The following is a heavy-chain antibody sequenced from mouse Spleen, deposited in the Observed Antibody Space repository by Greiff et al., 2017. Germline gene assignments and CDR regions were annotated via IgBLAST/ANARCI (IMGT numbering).Heavy chain of an antibody. J-gene: IGHJ2*01. V-gene: IGHV1-7*01. CDR3: ARFDGYSPFDY. Sequence: QVQLQQSGAELAKPGASVKLSCTASGYTFTSYWMHWVKQRPGQGLEWIGYINPSSGYTKYNQKFKDKATLTADKSSRTAYMQLSSLTYEDSAVYFCARFDGYSPFDYWGQGTTLTVSS. D-gene: IGHD2-3*01. CDR2: INPSSGYT. CDR1: GYTFTSYW.